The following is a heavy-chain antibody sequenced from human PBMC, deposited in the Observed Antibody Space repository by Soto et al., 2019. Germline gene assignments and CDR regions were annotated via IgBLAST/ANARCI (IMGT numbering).Heavy chain of an antibody. Sequence: GGSLRLSCAASGFTFSSYAMSWVRQAPGKGLEWVSAISGSGGSTYYADSVKGRFTISRDNSKNTLYLQMNSLRAEDTAVYYCAKSYFLLSGYYYGMDFWCQGITVTVSS. J-gene: IGHJ6*02. CDR2: ISGSGGST. CDR1: GFTFSSYA. V-gene: IGHV3-23*01. D-gene: IGHD3-10*01. CDR3: AKSYFLLSGYYYGMDF.